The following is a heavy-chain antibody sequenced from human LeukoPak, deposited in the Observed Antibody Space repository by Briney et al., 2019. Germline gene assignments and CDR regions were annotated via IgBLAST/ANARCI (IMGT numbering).Heavy chain of an antibody. CDR2: VYYSGSI. Sequence: SETLSLTCTVSGGSITSGAYYWGWIRQPPGKGLEWIGSVYYSGSIHYNPSLKSRVTISSDTSKNQFFLKLISVTAADTAVYYCARAYVDYTGAFDIWGQGTMVTVSS. CDR1: GGSITSGAYY. CDR3: ARAYVDYTGAFDI. D-gene: IGHD4-11*01. V-gene: IGHV4-39*07. J-gene: IGHJ3*02.